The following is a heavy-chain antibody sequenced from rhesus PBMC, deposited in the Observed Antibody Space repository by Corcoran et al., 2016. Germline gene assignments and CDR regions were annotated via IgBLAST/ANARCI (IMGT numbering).Heavy chain of an antibody. J-gene: IGHJ4*01. D-gene: IGHD3-16*01. CDR3: TRRRGSPFGY. CDR2: INPNGGTT. Sequence: EVQLVESGGGLVQPGGSLRLSCSASGFTFSDDYLEWVRQAPGKGLGWVGKINPNGGTTFLLDSGKGRFTISRDNAKNTLYLQINSLKIEDTAVYYCTRRRGSPFGYWGQGVLVTVSS. V-gene: IGHV3-10*01. CDR1: GFTFSDDY.